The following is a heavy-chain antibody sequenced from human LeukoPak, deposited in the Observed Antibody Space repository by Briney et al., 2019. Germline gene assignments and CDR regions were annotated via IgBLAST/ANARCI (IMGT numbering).Heavy chain of an antibody. Sequence: GVSLRLSCAASGFTFSSYATSWVRQAPGKGLEWVSAISGSGDSTYYADSVKGRFTISRDNSKNTLYLQMNSLRAEDTAVYYCAKPAKRWLQVWDLYYFDYWGQGTLVTVSS. D-gene: IGHD5-24*01. CDR3: AKPAKRWLQVWDLYYFDY. CDR1: GFTFSSYA. CDR2: ISGSGDST. V-gene: IGHV3-23*01. J-gene: IGHJ4*02.